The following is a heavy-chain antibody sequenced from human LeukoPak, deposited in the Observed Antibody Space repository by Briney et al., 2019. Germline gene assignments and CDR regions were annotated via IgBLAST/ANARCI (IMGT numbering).Heavy chain of an antibody. V-gene: IGHV3-73*01. CDR3: TRHPLWWDRRDFDY. D-gene: IGHD2-21*01. CDR1: GFTFSGSA. Sequence: GGSLRLSCAASGFTFSGSAMHWVRQASGKGLEWVGRIRSKANSYATAYAASVKGRFTISRDDSKNTAYLQMNSLKTEDTAVYYRTRHPLWWDRRDFDYWGQGTLVTVSS. J-gene: IGHJ4*02. CDR2: IRSKANSYAT.